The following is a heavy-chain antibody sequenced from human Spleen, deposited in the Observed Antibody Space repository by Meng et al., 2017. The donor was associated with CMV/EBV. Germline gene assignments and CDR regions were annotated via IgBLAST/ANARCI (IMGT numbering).Heavy chain of an antibody. J-gene: IGHJ4*02. CDR1: GYTFTSYY. CDR3: ARDNQWFGENYYFDY. CDR2: INPSGGST. D-gene: IGHD3-10*01. V-gene: IGHV1-46*01. Sequence: QVQLVQAGAEVKKPGASVKVSCKASGYTFTSYYMHWVRQAPGQGLEWMGIINPSGGSTSYAQKFQGRVTMTRDTSTSTVYMELSSLRSEDTAVYYRARDNQWFGENYYFDYWGQGTLVTVSS.